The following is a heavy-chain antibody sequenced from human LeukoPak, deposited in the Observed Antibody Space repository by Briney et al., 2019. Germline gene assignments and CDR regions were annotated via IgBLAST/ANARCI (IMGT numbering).Heavy chain of an antibody. CDR3: AKTRSKWELLWYFDY. V-gene: IGHV3-30*18. J-gene: IGHJ4*02. CDR1: GFIFSSYG. CDR2: ISYDGSNK. D-gene: IGHD1-26*01. Sequence: NPGGSLRLSCAASGFIFSSYGMHWVRQAPGKGLEWVAVISYDGSNKYYADSVKGRFTISRDNSKNTLYLQMDSLRAEDTAVYYCAKTRSKWELLWYFDYWGQGTLVTVSS.